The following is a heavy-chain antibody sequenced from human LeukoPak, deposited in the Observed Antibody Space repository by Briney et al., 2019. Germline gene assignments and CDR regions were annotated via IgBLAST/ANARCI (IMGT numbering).Heavy chain of an antibody. V-gene: IGHV4-59*01. D-gene: IGHD3/OR15-3a*01. CDR1: GGSISSYY. CDR3: ARVPAWTGKPSEIDY. J-gene: IGHJ4*02. Sequence: PSETLSPTCTVSGGSISSYYWSWIRQPPGKGLEWIGYVYYSGSTNYNPSLKSRVAISVDTSKNQFSLKLSSVTAADTAVYYCARVPAWTGKPSEIDYWGQGTLVTVSS. CDR2: VYYSGST.